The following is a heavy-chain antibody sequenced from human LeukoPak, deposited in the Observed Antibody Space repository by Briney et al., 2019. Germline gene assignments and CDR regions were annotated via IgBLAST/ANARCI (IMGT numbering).Heavy chain of an antibody. D-gene: IGHD7-27*01. V-gene: IGHV4-59*01. Sequence: SETLSLTCTVSGDFITAYYWSWIRQPPGKGLEWIGYVYYSGSTEYNPSLRSRVTISLEMSKHQFSLILTSVTAADTAVYYCASNTGTVFAYWGQGALVTVSS. CDR2: VYYSGST. CDR1: GDFITAYY. J-gene: IGHJ4*02. CDR3: ASNTGTVFAY.